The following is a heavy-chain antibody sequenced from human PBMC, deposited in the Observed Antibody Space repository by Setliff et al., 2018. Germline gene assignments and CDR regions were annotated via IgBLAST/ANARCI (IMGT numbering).Heavy chain of an antibody. D-gene: IGHD6-13*01. J-gene: IGHJ4*02. CDR2: IFSGGNT. V-gene: IGHV3-53*01. CDR1: GFGVSSNY. Sequence: GGSLRLSCAASGFGVSSNYMSWVRQAPGKGLEWVSVIFSGGNTYNADSVEGRFTISRDNSKNTVYLQMNSLRAEDTAMYYCAKSGIAAAGTAPFDYWGQGTLVTVSS. CDR3: AKSGIAAAGTAPFDY.